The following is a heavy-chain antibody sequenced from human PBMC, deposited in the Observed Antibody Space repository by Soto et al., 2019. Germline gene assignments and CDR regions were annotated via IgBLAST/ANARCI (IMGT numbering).Heavy chain of an antibody. CDR1: GYTFASYA. CDR3: ARDPPAPDY. CDR2: ISAYNGNT. Sequence: QVQLVQSGAEVKKPGASVKVSCKASGYTFASYAISWMRQAPGQGLEWMGWISAYNGNTNYAQKLQRRVTMTTDTATSTAYTELRSMRSDDTAVYYCARDPPAPDYWGQGTLVTVSS. D-gene: IGHD2-2*01. V-gene: IGHV1-18*01. J-gene: IGHJ4*02.